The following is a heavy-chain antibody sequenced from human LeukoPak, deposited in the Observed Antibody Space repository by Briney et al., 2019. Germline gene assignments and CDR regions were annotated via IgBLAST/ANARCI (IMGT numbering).Heavy chain of an antibody. V-gene: IGHV3-11*01. CDR3: ARERKLGEMATGCAFDI. J-gene: IGHJ3*02. Sequence: PGGSLRLSCAASGFTFSDYYMSWIRQAPGKGLEWVSYISSSGSTIYYADSVKGRFTISRDNAKNSLYLQMNSLRAEDTAVYYCARERKLGEMATGCAFDIWGQGTMVTVSS. CDR2: ISSSGSTI. D-gene: IGHD5-24*01. CDR1: GFTFSDYY.